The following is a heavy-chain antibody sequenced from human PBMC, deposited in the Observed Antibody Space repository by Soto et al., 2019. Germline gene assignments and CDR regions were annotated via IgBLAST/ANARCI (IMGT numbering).Heavy chain of an antibody. CDR3: ARLGAQEIDP. D-gene: IGHD3-16*01. CDR2: IYHSGST. CDR1: GCSISSGGYS. V-gene: IGHV4-30-2*01. Sequence: PSETLSLTCAVSGCSISSGGYSWSWIRQPPGKGLEWIGYIYHSGSTYYNPSLKSRVTISVDRSKNQFSLKLSSVTAADTAVYYCARLGAQEIDPWGQGTLVTVSS. J-gene: IGHJ5*02.